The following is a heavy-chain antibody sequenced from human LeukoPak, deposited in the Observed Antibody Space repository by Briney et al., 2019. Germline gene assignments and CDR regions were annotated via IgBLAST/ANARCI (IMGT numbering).Heavy chain of an antibody. Sequence: GGTLRLSCAASGFTFSSFGMSWVRQAPGKGLEWVSAISSTGGTAYYADSVKGRFTISRDNSKNTLYLQMNSLRAEDTAVYYCAKNGCSGGSCQYYYYYMDVWGKGTTVTISS. D-gene: IGHD2-15*01. CDR2: ISSTGGTA. CDR3: AKNGCSGGSCQYYYYYMDV. CDR1: GFTFSSFG. V-gene: IGHV3-23*01. J-gene: IGHJ6*03.